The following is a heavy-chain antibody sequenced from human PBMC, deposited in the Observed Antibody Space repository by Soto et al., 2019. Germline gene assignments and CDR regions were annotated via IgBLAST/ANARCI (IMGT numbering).Heavy chain of an antibody. D-gene: IGHD2-15*01. CDR1: GYTCTSYG. Sequence: QVQLVQSGAEVKKPGASVKVSCKASGYTCTSYGLSWVRQAPGQGHEWMGWISAYNGNTNYAQKLQGRVTMTTDTSTSTASMEMRSLRSDDTAVYYCARVLAVVAVNYWFGPWGHGTLVTVSS. J-gene: IGHJ5*02. CDR2: ISAYNGNT. CDR3: ARVLAVVAVNYWFGP. V-gene: IGHV1-18*01.